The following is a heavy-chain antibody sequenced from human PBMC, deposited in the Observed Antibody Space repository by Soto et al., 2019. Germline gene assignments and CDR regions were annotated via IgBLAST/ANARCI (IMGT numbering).Heavy chain of an antibody. J-gene: IGHJ4*02. V-gene: IGHV4-59*01. D-gene: IGHD4-17*01. CDR2: IYYSGST. Sequence: QVQLQESGPGLVKPSETLSLTCTVSGGSISSYYWSWIRQPPGKGLEWIGYIYYSGSTNYNPSLQSRVTISVDTSKNKFSLKLSSVTAADTAVYYCARDRYSTDYGEVGFDYWGQGTLVTVSS. CDR3: ARDRYSTDYGEVGFDY. CDR1: GGSISSYY.